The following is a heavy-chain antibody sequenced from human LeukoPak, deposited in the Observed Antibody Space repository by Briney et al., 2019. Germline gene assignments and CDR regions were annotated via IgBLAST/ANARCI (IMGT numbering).Heavy chain of an antibody. Sequence: SETLSLTCAVYGGSFSGYYWSWIRQPPGKGLEWIGEINHSGSTNYNPSLKSRVTISVDTSKNQFSLKLSSVTAADTAVYYCARDSLEHSSGWYVVGYYMDVWGKGTTVTVSS. V-gene: IGHV4-34*01. CDR2: INHSGST. J-gene: IGHJ6*03. CDR1: GGSFSGYY. D-gene: IGHD6-19*01. CDR3: ARDSLEHSSGWYVVGYYMDV.